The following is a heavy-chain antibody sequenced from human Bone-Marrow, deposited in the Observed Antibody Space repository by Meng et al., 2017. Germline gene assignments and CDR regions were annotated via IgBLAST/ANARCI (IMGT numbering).Heavy chain of an antibody. Sequence: ASVKISCKASGYTFTSYAMKWVRQAPGQGLEWMGWINTNTGNPTYAQGFTGRFVFSLDTSVSTAYLQISSLKAEDTAVYYCTRALTGTKGAPGRLGYWGQGTLVTVSS. V-gene: IGHV7-4-1*02. CDR2: INTNTGNP. J-gene: IGHJ4*02. CDR3: TRALTGTKGAPGRLGY. D-gene: IGHD1-7*01. CDR1: GYTFTSYA.